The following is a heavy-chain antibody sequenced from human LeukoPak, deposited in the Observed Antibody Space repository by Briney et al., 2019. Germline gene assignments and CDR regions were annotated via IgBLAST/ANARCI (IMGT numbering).Heavy chain of an antibody. CDR1: GFTFGDYA. Sequence: GXSLRLSCTASGFTFGDYAMSWFRQAPGKGLEWVGFIRSKAYGGTTEYAASVKGRFTISGDDSKSIAYLQMNSLKTEDTAVYYCTRHDIVVVVAATQYYFDYWGQGTLVTVSS. CDR2: IRSKAYGGTT. V-gene: IGHV3-49*03. J-gene: IGHJ4*02. D-gene: IGHD2-15*01. CDR3: TRHDIVVVVAATQYYFDY.